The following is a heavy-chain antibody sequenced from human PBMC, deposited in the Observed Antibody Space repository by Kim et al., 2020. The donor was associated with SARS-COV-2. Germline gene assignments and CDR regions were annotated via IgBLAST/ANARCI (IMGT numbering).Heavy chain of an antibody. CDR2: INHSGDS. Sequence: SETLSLTCAVYGESFSGYLWSWIRQPPGKGLEWIGEINHSGDSNYNPSLKSRVTISVDTSKNHFSLRLTSVTATDTAIYYCARFSPRLHYYGSGNHYWFDPWGQGTLVTVSS. D-gene: IGHD3-10*01. V-gene: IGHV4-34*01. J-gene: IGHJ5*02. CDR1: GESFSGYL. CDR3: ARFSPRLHYYGSGNHYWFDP.